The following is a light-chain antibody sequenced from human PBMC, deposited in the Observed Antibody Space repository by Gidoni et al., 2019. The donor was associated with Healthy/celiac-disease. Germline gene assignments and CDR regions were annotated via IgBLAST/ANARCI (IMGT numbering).Light chain of an antibody. V-gene: IGKV1-39*01. CDR1: QSISSY. CDR3: QQSYSTSWT. J-gene: IGKJ1*01. Sequence: DIQMTQSPSSLSASVGDRVTITCRASQSISSYLNWYQQKPGKAPKLLIYDASSLQSGVPSRFSGSGSGTDFTLTSSSLQPEDFATYYCQQSYSTSWTFXXXTKVEIK. CDR2: DAS.